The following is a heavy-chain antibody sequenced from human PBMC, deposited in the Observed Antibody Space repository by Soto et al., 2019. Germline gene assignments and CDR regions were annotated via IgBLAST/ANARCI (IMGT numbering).Heavy chain of an antibody. J-gene: IGHJ4*02. V-gene: IGHV4-61*01. Sequence: QVQLQESGPGLVKPSETLSLTCTVSGGSVSSGSHYWSWIRQPPGKGLEWIGYIYYRGSTNYNPSLKSRVTIAADTSKNQFSMKLSSVTAEDTAVYYCARARRAATARDYWGQGTLVTVSS. CDR3: ARARRAATARDY. CDR2: IYYRGST. D-gene: IGHD6-13*01. CDR1: GGSVSSGSHY.